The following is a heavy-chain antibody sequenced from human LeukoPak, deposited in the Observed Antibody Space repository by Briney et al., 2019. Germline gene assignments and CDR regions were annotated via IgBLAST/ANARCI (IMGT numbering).Heavy chain of an antibody. CDR1: GSTFSSYG. Sequence: GGSLRLSCAASGSTFSSYGMHWVRQAPGKGLEWVAVIWYDGSNKYYADSVKGRFTISRDNSKNTLYLQMNSLRAEDTAVYYCAKEILYYFDYWGQGTLVTVSS. V-gene: IGHV3-33*06. CDR2: IWYDGSNK. CDR3: AKEILYYFDY. J-gene: IGHJ4*02.